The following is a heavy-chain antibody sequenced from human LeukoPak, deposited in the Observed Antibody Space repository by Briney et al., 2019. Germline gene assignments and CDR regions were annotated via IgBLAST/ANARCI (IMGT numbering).Heavy chain of an antibody. CDR2: IYTSGST. CDR3: WGFGATGPFDY. Sequence: SETLSLTCTVSGGSISSYYWSWIRQPPGKGLEWIGRIYTSGSTNYNPSLKSRVTMSVDTSKNQFSLKLSSVTAADTAVYYCWGFGATGPFDYWGQGTLVTVSS. D-gene: IGHD1-26*01. CDR1: GGSISSYY. V-gene: IGHV4-4*07. J-gene: IGHJ4*02.